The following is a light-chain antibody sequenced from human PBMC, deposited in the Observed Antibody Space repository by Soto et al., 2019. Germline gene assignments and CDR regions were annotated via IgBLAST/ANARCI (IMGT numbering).Light chain of an antibody. CDR3: QSYDSSLRVV. CDR1: SSNIGAGYD. J-gene: IGLJ2*01. CDR2: GNN. V-gene: IGLV1-40*01. Sequence: QSVLTQPPSVSGAPGQRVTISCTGSSSNIGAGYDVHWYQQLPGTAPKLLIYGNNNRPSGVPDRFSGSKSGTSASLAITGLEAEDEADYYCQSYDSSLRVVFGGGPKLTVL.